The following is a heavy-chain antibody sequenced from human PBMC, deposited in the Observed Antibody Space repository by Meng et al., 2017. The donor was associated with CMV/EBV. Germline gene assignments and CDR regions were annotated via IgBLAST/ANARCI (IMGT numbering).Heavy chain of an antibody. D-gene: IGHD2/OR15-2a*01. CDR1: GPGGSNRNYY. Sequence: SETLSLTCAVYGPGGSNRNYYWNWIRQLPGTGLEWIGEINHDGTKNYNPSLKSRVSISVDTSKNQFSLKLTSVTAADAAVYYCARSSHCNTFSCSLLRADYYYGVDVWGQGTAVTVSS. CDR3: ARSSHCNTFSCSLLRADYYYGVDV. J-gene: IGHJ6*02. V-gene: IGHV4-34*01. CDR2: INHDGTK.